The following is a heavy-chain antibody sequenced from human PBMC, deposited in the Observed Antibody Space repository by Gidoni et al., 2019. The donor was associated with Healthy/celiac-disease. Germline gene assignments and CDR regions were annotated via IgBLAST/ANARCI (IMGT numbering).Heavy chain of an antibody. V-gene: IGHV3-15*01. CDR2: IKSKTDGGTT. CDR3: TTDRNDYYDSAPAFDI. Sequence: EVQLVESGGGLVKPGGSLRLSCAASGFIFSNAWMSWVRQAPGKGREWVGRIKSKTDGGTTDYAAPVKGRFTISRDDSKNTLYLQMNSLKTEDTAVYYCTTDRNDYYDSAPAFDIWGQGTMVTVSS. J-gene: IGHJ3*02. D-gene: IGHD3-22*01. CDR1: GFIFSNAW.